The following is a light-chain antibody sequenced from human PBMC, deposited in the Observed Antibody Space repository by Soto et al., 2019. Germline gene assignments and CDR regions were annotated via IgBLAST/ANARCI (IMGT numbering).Light chain of an antibody. J-gene: IGLJ1*01. Sequence: QSALTQPASVSGPPGQSITISCTGTSSDVGAYNYVSWYQHHPGKAPRLVIYDIINRPSGVSNRFSGSKSGNTASLTISGLQAEDEADYYCVSFTTSRSYVFGTGTKVTVL. CDR2: DII. CDR3: VSFTTSRSYV. CDR1: SSDVGAYNY. V-gene: IGLV2-14*01.